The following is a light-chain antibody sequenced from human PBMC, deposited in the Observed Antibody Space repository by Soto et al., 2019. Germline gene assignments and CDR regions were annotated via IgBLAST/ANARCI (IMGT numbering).Light chain of an antibody. CDR2: AAS. J-gene: IGKJ2*01. Sequence: DIQMTQSPSSVSASVGDRVTISCRASQGISSWLACYQQKPGKAPKLLIYAASSFESGVQSRFSGSGSGTDFTLIIRSLQPEDFATYYFQQANTFPYTFGQGTKLEIK. CDR3: QQANTFPYT. V-gene: IGKV1-12*01. CDR1: QGISSW.